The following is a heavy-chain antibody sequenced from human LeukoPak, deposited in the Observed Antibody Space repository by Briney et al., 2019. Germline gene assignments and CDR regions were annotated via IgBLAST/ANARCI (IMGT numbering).Heavy chain of an antibody. CDR2: ISGSGGST. CDR1: GLTFNNYA. V-gene: IGHV3-23*01. D-gene: IGHD3-22*01. CDR3: AKGDSSGYYSPFDY. Sequence: GGSLRLSCAASGLTFNNYAMSWVRQAPGKGLEWVSAISGSGGSTYYADSVKGRFTISRDNSKNTLYLQMNSLRAEDMAVYYCAKGDSSGYYSPFDYWGQGTLVTVSS. J-gene: IGHJ4*02.